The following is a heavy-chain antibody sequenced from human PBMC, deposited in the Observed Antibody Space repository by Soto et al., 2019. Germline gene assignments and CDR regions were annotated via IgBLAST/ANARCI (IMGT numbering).Heavy chain of an antibody. CDR3: ARQRVLDY. CDR2: ISSSSSTI. CDR1: GFTFSSYS. Sequence: PGGSLRLSCAASGFTFSSYSMNWVRQAPGKGLEWVSYISSSSSTIYYADSVKGRFTISRDNAKNSLYLQMNSLRAEDTAVYYCARQRVLDYWGQGTLVTVSS. V-gene: IGHV3-48*01. J-gene: IGHJ4*02.